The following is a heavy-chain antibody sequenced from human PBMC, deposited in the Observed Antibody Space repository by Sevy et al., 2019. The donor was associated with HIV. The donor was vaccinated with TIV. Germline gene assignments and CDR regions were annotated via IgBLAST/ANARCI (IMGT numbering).Heavy chain of an antibody. CDR2: IKEDGSDK. CDR3: VRDGLASATDFDY. J-gene: IGHJ4*01. D-gene: IGHD2-15*01. CDR1: GFTFSNYW. Sequence: GESLKISCEVSGFTFSNYWMTWVRQAPGKGLEWVANIKEDGSDKYYGDSVKGRFSLSRDNAKNSLYLQMDSLRAEDTAVYYCVRDGLASATDFDYWGQEPWSPSPQ. V-gene: IGHV3-7*01.